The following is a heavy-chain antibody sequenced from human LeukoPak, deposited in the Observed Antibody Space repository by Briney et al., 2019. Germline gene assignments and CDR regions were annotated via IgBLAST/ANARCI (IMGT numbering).Heavy chain of an antibody. CDR2: ISAYNGNT. D-gene: IGHD3-22*01. CDR1: GYTFTSYG. CDR3: ARVYDSSGDYPHAFDI. V-gene: IGHV1-18*01. Sequence: ASVKVSCKASGYTFTSYGISWVRQAPGQGLEWMGWISAYNGNTNYAQKLQGRVTMTTDTSTSTAYMELRSLRSDDTAVYYCARVYDSSGDYPHAFDIWGQGTMVTVSS. J-gene: IGHJ3*02.